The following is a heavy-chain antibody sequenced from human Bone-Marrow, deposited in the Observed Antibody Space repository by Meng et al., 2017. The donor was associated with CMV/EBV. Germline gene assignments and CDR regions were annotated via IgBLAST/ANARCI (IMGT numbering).Heavy chain of an antibody. V-gene: IGHV3-30*02. D-gene: IGHD5-18*01. CDR1: GFTFSSYG. CDR2: IRYDGSNK. CDR3: AKAHKSTTTWIQLWLLDYYYGMDV. Sequence: GESLKISCAASGFTFSSYGMHWVRQAPGKGLEWVAFIRYDGSNKYYADSVKGRFTISRDNSKNTLYLQMNSMRPEDTAVDYCAKAHKSTTTWIQLWLLDYYYGMDVWGQGTTVTVYS. J-gene: IGHJ6*01.